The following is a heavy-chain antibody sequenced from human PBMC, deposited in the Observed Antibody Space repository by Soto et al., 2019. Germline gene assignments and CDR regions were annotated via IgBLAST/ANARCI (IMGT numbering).Heavy chain of an antibody. CDR1: GYTFTSYA. Sequence: GASVKVCCKASGYTFTSYAMHWVRQAPGQRLEWMGWINAGNGNTKYSQKFQGRVTITRDTSASTAYMELSSLRSEDTAVYYCARGPQGGSYYWFDPWGQGTLVTVSS. CDR2: INAGNGNT. D-gene: IGHD1-26*01. J-gene: IGHJ5*02. CDR3: ARGPQGGSYYWFDP. V-gene: IGHV1-3*01.